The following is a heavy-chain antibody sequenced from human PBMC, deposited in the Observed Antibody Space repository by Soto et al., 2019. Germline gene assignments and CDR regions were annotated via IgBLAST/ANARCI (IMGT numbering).Heavy chain of an antibody. CDR3: ARPSPSGYDREEWFDP. CDR2: INPNSGGT. V-gene: IGHV1-2*02. CDR1: GYTFTGYY. J-gene: IGHJ5*02. Sequence: ASVKVSCKASGYTFTGYYMHWVRQAPGQGLEWMGWINPNSGGTNYAQKFQGRVTMTRDTSISTAYMELSRLRSDDTAVYYCARPSPSGYDREEWFDPWGQGTLVTVSS. D-gene: IGHD5-12*01.